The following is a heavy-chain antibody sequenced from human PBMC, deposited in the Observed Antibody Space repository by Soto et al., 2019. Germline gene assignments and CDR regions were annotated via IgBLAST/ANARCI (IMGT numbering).Heavy chain of an antibody. CDR3: AKDPPNKNEAIFGVVIIEDYYYGMDV. CDR2: ISGSGGST. Sequence: PGGSLRLSCAASGFTFSSYGMSWVRQAPGKGLEWVSAISGSGGSTYYADSVKGRFTISRDNSKNTLYLQMNSLRAEDTAVYYCAKDPPNKNEAIFGVVIIEDYYYGMDVWGQGTTVTVSS. CDR1: GFTFSSYG. J-gene: IGHJ6*02. D-gene: IGHD3-3*01. V-gene: IGHV3-23*01.